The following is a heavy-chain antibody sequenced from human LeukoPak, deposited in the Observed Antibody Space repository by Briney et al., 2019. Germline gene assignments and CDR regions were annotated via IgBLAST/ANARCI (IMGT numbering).Heavy chain of an antibody. CDR2: IYNSANT. V-gene: IGHV4-39*01. CDR1: GDSISSSSYC. Sequence: PSETLSLTCTVSGDSISSSSYCWDWIRQPPGQGLEWIVNIYNSANTHYNPSLKHRITMSVDTSKNQFSLKLNSVTAADTGIYYCARHSRSAYTGYENAFDIWGQGTMVTVSS. CDR3: ARHSRSAYTGYENAFDI. D-gene: IGHD5-12*01. J-gene: IGHJ3*02.